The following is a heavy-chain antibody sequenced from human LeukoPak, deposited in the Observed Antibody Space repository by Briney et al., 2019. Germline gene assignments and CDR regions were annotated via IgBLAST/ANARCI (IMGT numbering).Heavy chain of an antibody. CDR1: GGTFSSYA. CDR3: ATEGVSSGYYYFDY. CDR2: IIPILGIA. Sequence: SVKVSCKASGGTFSSYAISWVRQAPGQGLEWMGRIIPILGIANYAQKFQGRVTITADKSTSTAYMELSSLRSEDTAVYYCATEGVSSGYYYFDYWGQGTLVTVSS. J-gene: IGHJ4*02. D-gene: IGHD3-22*01. V-gene: IGHV1-69*04.